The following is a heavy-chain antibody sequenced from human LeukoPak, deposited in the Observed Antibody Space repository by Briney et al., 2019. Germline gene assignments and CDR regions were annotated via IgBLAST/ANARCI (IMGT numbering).Heavy chain of an antibody. D-gene: IGHD6-19*01. CDR3: AKQRSGWYSMAFDY. Sequence: GGSLRLSCAASGFTFSSYAMSWVRQAPGKGLEWVSAISGSGGSTYYADSVKGRFTISRDNSKNTLYLQMNSLGAEDTAVYYCAKQRSGWYSMAFDYWGQGTLVTVSS. V-gene: IGHV3-23*01. J-gene: IGHJ4*02. CDR1: GFTFSSYA. CDR2: ISGSGGST.